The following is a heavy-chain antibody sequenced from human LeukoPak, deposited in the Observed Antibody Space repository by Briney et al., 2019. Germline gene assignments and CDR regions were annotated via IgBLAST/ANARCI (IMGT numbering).Heavy chain of an antibody. D-gene: IGHD1-26*01. CDR1: GYTFINYY. Sequence: ASVKVSCKTFGYTFINYYMHWVRQAPGLGLEWMGIINPSGGGTNYAQKFQGRVSMTWDTSTNTAFMELSSLTSEDTAVYYCARVSSWVSAAFDFWGQGTLVTVSS. J-gene: IGHJ4*02. CDR3: ARVSSWVSAAFDF. V-gene: IGHV1-46*01. CDR2: INPSGGGT.